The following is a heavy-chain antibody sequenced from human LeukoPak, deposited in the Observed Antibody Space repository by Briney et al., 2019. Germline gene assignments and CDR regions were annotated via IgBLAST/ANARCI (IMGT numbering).Heavy chain of an antibody. D-gene: IGHD3-16*02. J-gene: IGHJ4*02. V-gene: IGHV1-69*01. CDR2: IIPIFGTA. CDR3: ARDRSITFGGVIVGQYYFDY. CDR1: GGTFSSYA. Sequence: VASVKVSCKASGGTFSSYAISWVRQAPGQGLEWMGGIIPIFGTANYAQKFQGRVTITADESTSTAYMELSSLRSEDTAVYYCARDRSITFGGVIVGQYYFDYWGQGTLVTVSS.